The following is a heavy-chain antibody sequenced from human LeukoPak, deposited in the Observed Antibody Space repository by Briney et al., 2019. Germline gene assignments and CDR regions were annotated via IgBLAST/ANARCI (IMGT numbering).Heavy chain of an antibody. J-gene: IGHJ4*02. Sequence: GESLKISCKTSGYTFIDYWIGWVRQMPGKGLEWMGIIYPIDSNSKYSPSFQGQVTISADKSISTAYLQWSSLKASDTAMYYCARGTQWMIFDYWGQGTLVTVSS. D-gene: IGHD3-16*01. V-gene: IGHV5-51*01. CDR3: ARGTQWMIFDY. CDR2: IYPIDSNS. CDR1: GYTFIDYW.